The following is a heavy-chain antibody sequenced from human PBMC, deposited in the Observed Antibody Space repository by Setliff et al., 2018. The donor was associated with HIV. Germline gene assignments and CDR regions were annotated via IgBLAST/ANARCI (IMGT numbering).Heavy chain of an antibody. Sequence: GGSLRLSCAASGFSVTSYVMHWVRQAPGRGLEWVSSISIGSGGAIDYADSVQGRFTISRDNSKNSLYLQMNSLRVEDTADYYCARDYLYYNLYNGSPVYGMDVWGQGTTVTVSS. CDR1: GFSVTSYV. D-gene: IGHD3-3*01. J-gene: IGHJ6*02. CDR2: ISIGSGGAI. CDR3: ARDYLYYNLYNGSPVYGMDV. V-gene: IGHV3-48*03.